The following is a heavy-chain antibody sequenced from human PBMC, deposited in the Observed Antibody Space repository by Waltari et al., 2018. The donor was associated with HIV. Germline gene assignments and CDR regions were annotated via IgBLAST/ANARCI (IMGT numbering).Heavy chain of an antibody. V-gene: IGHV3-74*01. CDR3: TREGVESTAPGDY. D-gene: IGHD2-2*01. J-gene: IGHJ4*02. CDR1: GFTFSSHW. Sequence: EVQLVESGGGLVQAGGSLRLSCAASGFTFSSHWMHWVRQAPGKGLVWVARINGDGSGTSYADSGRGGFSISRENAENSLHLHMNGVRPEDTGLYYCTREGVESTAPGDYWGQGTLVSVSS. CDR2: INGDGSGT.